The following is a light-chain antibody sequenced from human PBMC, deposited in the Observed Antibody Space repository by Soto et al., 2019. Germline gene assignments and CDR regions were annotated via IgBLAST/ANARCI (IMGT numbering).Light chain of an antibody. CDR1: QSVSSSY. J-gene: IGKJ1*01. CDR3: QQRSNWPRT. Sequence: EVVLTQSPGTLSLSPGDRATLSCRASQSVSSSYLGWYQQKPGQAPRLLIYDASNRATGIPARFSGSGSATDFTLTISSLEPEDFAVYYCQQRSNWPRTFGQGTKVDVK. V-gene: IGKV3D-20*02. CDR2: DAS.